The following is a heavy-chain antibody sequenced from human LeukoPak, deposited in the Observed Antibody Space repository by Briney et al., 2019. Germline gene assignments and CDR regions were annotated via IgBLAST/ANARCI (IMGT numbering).Heavy chain of an antibody. CDR2: ISSSGSTI. J-gene: IGHJ5*02. V-gene: IGHV3-11*04. D-gene: IGHD3-9*01. CDR1: GFTFSDYY. CDR3: AKDLVRYSFSWFDP. Sequence: GGSLRLSCAASGFTFSDYYMSWIRQAPGKGLEWVSYISSSGSTIYYADSVKGRFTISRDNSKNTLYLQMNSLRAEDTAVYYCAKDLVRYSFSWFDPWGQGTLVTVSS.